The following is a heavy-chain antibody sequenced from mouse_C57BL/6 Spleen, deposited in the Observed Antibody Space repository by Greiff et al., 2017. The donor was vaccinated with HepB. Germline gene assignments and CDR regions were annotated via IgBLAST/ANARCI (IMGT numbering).Heavy chain of an antibody. V-gene: IGHV5-4*01. D-gene: IGHD2-1*01. CDR3: ARDGDGNYGAMDY. J-gene: IGHJ4*01. CDR1: GFTFSSYA. CDR2: ISDGGSYT. Sequence: EVNVVESGGGLVKPGGSLKLSCAASGFTFSSYAMSWVRQTPEKRLEWVATISDGGSYTYYPDNVKGRFTISRDNAKNNVYLQLSHLTSEDTAMYYCARDGDGNYGAMDYWGQGTSVTVSS.